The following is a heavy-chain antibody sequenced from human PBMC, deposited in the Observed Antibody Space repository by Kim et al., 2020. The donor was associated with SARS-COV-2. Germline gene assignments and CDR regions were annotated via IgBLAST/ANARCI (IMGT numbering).Heavy chain of an antibody. CDR2: INHSGST. V-gene: IGHV4-34*01. J-gene: IGHJ4*02. D-gene: IGHD2-15*01. CDR1: GGSFSGYY. Sequence: SETLSLTCAVYGGSFSGYYWSWIRQPPGKGLEWIGEINHSGSTNYNPSLKSRVTISVDTSKNQFSLKLSSVTAADTAVYYCARGGSNIVVVVAATRAYFDYWGQGTLVTVSS. CDR3: ARGGSNIVVVVAATRAYFDY.